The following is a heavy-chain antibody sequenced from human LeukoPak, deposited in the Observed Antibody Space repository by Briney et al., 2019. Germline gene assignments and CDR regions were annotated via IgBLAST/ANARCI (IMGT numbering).Heavy chain of an antibody. V-gene: IGHV1-2*02. Sequence: GASAKVSCKASEYTFNAYYIHWVRQAPGQGLEWMGWVNPNTGATDYAQDFQDRVTMTRDTSISTAYMELTSLFSDDTAVYYCARAASIGSRIQMAFDIWGQGTMVTVSS. D-gene: IGHD2/OR15-2a*01. J-gene: IGHJ3*02. CDR1: EYTFNAYY. CDR2: VNPNTGAT. CDR3: ARAASIGSRIQMAFDI.